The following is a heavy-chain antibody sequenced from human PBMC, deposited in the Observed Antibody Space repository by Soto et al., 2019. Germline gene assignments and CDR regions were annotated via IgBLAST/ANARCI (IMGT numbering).Heavy chain of an antibody. CDR3: AILSN. D-gene: IGHD6-6*01. V-gene: IGHV3-53*01. CDR2: IYSDGTT. CDR1: GFTVSSNY. J-gene: IGHJ4*02. Sequence: GGSLRLSCAASGFTVSSNYMNWVRQAPGKGLEWVSIIYSDGTTTYADSVKGRFTISRDNFKNTLHLQMNSLRAEDTAVYYCAILSNWGQGTLVTVSS.